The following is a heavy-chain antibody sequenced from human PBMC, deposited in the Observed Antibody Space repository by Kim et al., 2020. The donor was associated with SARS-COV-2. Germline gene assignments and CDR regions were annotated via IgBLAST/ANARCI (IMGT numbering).Heavy chain of an antibody. V-gene: IGHV3-30*07. CDR3: ARDPVVPAAISHYYYYGMDV. D-gene: IGHD2-2*02. J-gene: IGHJ6*02. Sequence: RFTISRDNSKNTLYLQMNSLRAEDTAVYYCARDPVVPAAISHYYYYGMDVWGQGTTVTVSS.